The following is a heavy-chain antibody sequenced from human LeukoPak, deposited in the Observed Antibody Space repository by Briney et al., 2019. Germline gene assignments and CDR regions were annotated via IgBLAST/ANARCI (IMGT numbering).Heavy chain of an antibody. J-gene: IGHJ4*02. CDR3: ASGYSYGSGDY. V-gene: IGHV3-53*01. CDR2: IYSGGST. D-gene: IGHD5-18*01. CDR1: GFTVSSNY. Sequence: GGSLRLSCAASGFTVSSNYMSWVRQAPGKGLEWVSVIYSGGSTYYADSVKGRFTISRDNAKNSLYLQMNSLRAEDTAVYYCASGYSYGSGDYWGQGTLVTVSS.